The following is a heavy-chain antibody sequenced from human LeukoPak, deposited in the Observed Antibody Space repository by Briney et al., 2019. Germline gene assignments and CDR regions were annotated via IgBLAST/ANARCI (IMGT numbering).Heavy chain of an antibody. D-gene: IGHD2-2*01. CDR1: GGTFSSYA. Sequence: SVKVSYKASGGTFSSYAISWVRQAPGQGLEWMGGIIPIFGTANYAQKFQGRVTITADESTSTAYMELSSLRSEDTAVYYCARAGHVVPAAEDGWDYYYGMDVWGQGTTVTVSS. V-gene: IGHV1-69*13. J-gene: IGHJ6*02. CDR2: IIPIFGTA. CDR3: ARAGHVVPAAEDGWDYYYGMDV.